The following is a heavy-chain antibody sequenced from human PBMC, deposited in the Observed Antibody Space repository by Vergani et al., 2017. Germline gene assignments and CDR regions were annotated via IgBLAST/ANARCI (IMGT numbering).Heavy chain of an antibody. CDR3: ARDGPPDPITGTTLVGAFDI. D-gene: IGHD1-20*01. V-gene: IGHV3-48*03. Sequence: EVQLVESGGGLVQPGGSLRLSCAASGFTFSSYEMNWVRQAPGKGLEWVSYISSSSSYTNYADSVKGRFTISRDNAKNSLYLQMNSLRAEDTAVYYCARDGPPDPITGTTLVGAFDIWGQGTMVTVSS. CDR1: GFTFSSYE. J-gene: IGHJ3*02. CDR2: ISSSSSYT.